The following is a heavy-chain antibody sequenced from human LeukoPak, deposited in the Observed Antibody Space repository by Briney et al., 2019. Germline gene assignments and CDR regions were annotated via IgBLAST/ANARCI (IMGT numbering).Heavy chain of an antibody. CDR3: AKDINCSSTSCPDAFDI. CDR1: GFTFSSYS. D-gene: IGHD2-2*01. CDR2: ISSSSSTI. J-gene: IGHJ3*02. V-gene: IGHV3-48*01. Sequence: GGSLRLSCAASGFTFSSYSMNWVRQAPGKGLEWVSYISSSSSTIYYADSVKGRFTISRDNAKNSLNLQMNSLRAEDTAVYYCAKDINCSSTSCPDAFDIWGQGTMVTVSS.